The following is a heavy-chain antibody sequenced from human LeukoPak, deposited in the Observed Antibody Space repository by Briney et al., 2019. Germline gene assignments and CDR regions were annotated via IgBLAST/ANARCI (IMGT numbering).Heavy chain of an antibody. CDR1: GGSISSSSYY. CDR2: IYHSGST. J-gene: IGHJ4*02. V-gene: IGHV4-39*07. Sequence: SETLSLTCTVSGGSISSSSYYWGWIRQPPGKGLEWIGSIYHSGSTYYNPSLKSRVTIAVETSKNQFSLNLRSVTAADTAVYYCARGAWSAMVTFVWEPFDYWGQGTLVTVSS. CDR3: ARGAWSAMVTFVWEPFDY. D-gene: IGHD5-18*01.